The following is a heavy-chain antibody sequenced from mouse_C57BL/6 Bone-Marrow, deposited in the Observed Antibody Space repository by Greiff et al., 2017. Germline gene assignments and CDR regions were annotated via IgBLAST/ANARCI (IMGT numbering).Heavy chain of an antibody. D-gene: IGHD1-1*01. J-gene: IGHJ2*01. Sequence: EVQLQQSGPELVKPGASVKISCKASGYTFTDYYMNWVKQSHGKSLEWIGDINPNNGGTSYNQKFKGKATLTVDKSSSTAYMELRSLTSEDSAVYYCAREPFLTTVVDFDYWGQGTTLTVSS. CDR1: GYTFTDYY. V-gene: IGHV1-26*01. CDR3: AREPFLTTVVDFDY. CDR2: INPNNGGT.